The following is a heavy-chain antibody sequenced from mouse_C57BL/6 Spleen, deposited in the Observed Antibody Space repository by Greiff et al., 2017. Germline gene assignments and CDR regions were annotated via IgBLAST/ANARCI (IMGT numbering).Heavy chain of an antibody. CDR1: GYTFTSYW. CDR3: ARGGELGDGFAY. D-gene: IGHD4-1*01. J-gene: IGHJ3*01. CDR2: IYPSDSET. V-gene: IGHV1-61*01. Sequence: VQLQQPGAELVRPGSSVKLSCKASGYTFTSYWMDWVKQRPGQGLEWIGNIYPSDSETHYNQKFKDKATLTVDKSSSTAYMQLSSLTSEDSAVYYCARGGELGDGFAYWGQGTLVTVSA.